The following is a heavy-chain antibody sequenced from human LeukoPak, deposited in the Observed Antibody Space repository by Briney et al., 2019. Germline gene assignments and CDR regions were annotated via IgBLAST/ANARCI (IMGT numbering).Heavy chain of an antibody. J-gene: IGHJ6*02. CDR2: IYPGDSDT. Sequence: GESLKISCKGSGYSFTSYWIGWVRQMPGKGLEWMGIIYPGDSDTRYSPSFQGQVTISADKSISTAYLQWSSLKASDTAMYYCARHEVNTVMDVDYGMDVWGQGTTVTVSS. D-gene: IGHD5-18*01. CDR1: GYSFTSYW. CDR3: ARHEVNTVMDVDYGMDV. V-gene: IGHV5-51*01.